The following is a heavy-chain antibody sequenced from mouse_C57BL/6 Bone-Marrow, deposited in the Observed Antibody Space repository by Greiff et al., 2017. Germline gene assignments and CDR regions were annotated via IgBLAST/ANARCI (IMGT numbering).Heavy chain of an antibody. D-gene: IGHD2-4*01. CDR2: IYPRSGNT. J-gene: IGHJ3*01. CDR3: ARSRLRREFAY. CDR1: GYTFTSYG. Sequence: VQLQQSGAELARPGASVKLSCKASGYTFTSYGISWVKQRTGQGLEWIGEIYPRSGNTYYNEKFKGKATLTADKSSSTAYMELRSLTSEDSSVYFWARSRLRREFAYWGQGTLVTVSA. V-gene: IGHV1-81*01.